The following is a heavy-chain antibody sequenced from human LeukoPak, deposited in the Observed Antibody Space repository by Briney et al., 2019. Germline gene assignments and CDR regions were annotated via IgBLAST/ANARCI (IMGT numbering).Heavy chain of an antibody. Sequence: ASVKVSCKASGYTFTSYDINWVRQATGQGLEWMGWMNPNSGNTGYAQKFQGRVTMTRNTSISTAYMELSSLRSEDTAVYYCARGLVRYCSSTSCPPYYFDYWGQGTLVTVSS. D-gene: IGHD2-2*01. CDR2: MNPNSGNT. CDR3: ARGLVRYCSSTSCPPYYFDY. CDR1: GYTFTSYD. V-gene: IGHV1-8*01. J-gene: IGHJ4*02.